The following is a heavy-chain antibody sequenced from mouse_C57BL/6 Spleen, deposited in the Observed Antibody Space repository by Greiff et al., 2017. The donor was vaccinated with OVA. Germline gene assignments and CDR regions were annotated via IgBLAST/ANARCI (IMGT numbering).Heavy chain of an antibody. Sequence: EVQVVESGGGLVQPGGSLSLSCAASGFTFTDYYMSWVRQPPGKALEWLGFIRNKANGYTTEYSASVKGRFTISRDNSQSILYLQMNALRAEDSATYYCERYCDDGYYFDYWGQGTTLTVSS. CDR1: GFTFTDYY. CDR2: IRNKANGYTT. CDR3: ERYCDDGYYFDY. J-gene: IGHJ2*01. D-gene: IGHD2-3*01. V-gene: IGHV7-3*01.